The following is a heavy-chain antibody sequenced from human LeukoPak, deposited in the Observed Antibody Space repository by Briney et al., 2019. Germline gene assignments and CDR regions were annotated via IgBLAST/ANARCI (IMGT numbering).Heavy chain of an antibody. J-gene: IGHJ4*02. V-gene: IGHV3-21*04. Sequence: GGSLRLSCAASGFDFSGYCMNWFRQAPGKGLEWVSSISSGSHYIYYADSIKGRFTISRDNSKNTLYLQMNSLRAEDTAVYYCAKVRPTGGVFDYWGQGTLVTVSS. CDR1: GFDFSGYC. CDR3: AKVRPTGGVFDY. CDR2: ISSGSHYI.